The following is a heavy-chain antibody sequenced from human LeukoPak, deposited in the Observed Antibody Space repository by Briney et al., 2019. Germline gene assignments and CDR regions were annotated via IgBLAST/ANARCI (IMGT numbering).Heavy chain of an antibody. D-gene: IGHD1-7*01. CDR1: GFTFSSYD. CDR3: ARDPGTGAFDI. V-gene: IGHV3-13*01. J-gene: IGHJ3*02. CDR2: IGTAGDT. Sequence: GGSLRLSCAASGFTFSSYDMHWVRQATGKGLEWVSAIGTAGDTYYPGSVKCRFTISRENAKNSLYLQMNSLRAGDTAVYYCARDPGTGAFDIWGQGTMVTVSS.